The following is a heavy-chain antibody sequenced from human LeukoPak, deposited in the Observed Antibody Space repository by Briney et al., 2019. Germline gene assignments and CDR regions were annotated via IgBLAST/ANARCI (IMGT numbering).Heavy chain of an antibody. CDR1: GYTFTGYY. Sequence: ASAKVSCKASGYTFTGYYMHWVRQAPGQGLEWMGWINPNSGGTNYAQKFQGWVTMTRDTSISTAYMELSRLRSDDTAVYYCARVRSSSWGAEGGPYFDYWGQGTLVTVSS. CDR3: ARVRSSSWGAEGGPYFDY. D-gene: IGHD6-13*01. CDR2: INPNSGGT. J-gene: IGHJ4*02. V-gene: IGHV1-2*04.